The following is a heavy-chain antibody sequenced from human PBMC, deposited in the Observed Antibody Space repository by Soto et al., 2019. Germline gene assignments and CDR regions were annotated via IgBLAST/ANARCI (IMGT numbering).Heavy chain of an antibody. Sequence: EVQLLESGGGLVQPGGSLRLSCAASGFTFSSYAMSWVRQAPGKGLEWVSAISGSGGSTYYADSVKGRFTISRDNSKNTLYLQMNSLRAEDTAVYYCAKDGLYSSSCKDNDDAFDIWGQGTMVTVSS. J-gene: IGHJ3*02. D-gene: IGHD6-13*01. CDR3: AKDGLYSSSCKDNDDAFDI. CDR1: GFTFSSYA. CDR2: ISGSGGST. V-gene: IGHV3-23*01.